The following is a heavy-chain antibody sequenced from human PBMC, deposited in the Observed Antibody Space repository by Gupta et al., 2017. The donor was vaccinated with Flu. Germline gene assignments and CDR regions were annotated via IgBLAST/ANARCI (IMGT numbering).Heavy chain of an antibody. CDR2: LKSRADGGTA. V-gene: IGHV3-15*01. Sequence: GVRQAPGKGLEWVGRLKSRADGGTADYAAPVKGRFTISRDDSKNTLSLLMNSLKPEDTAVYYCTRTSYYDSSAFYYYLDYWGLGTLVTVSS. D-gene: IGHD3-22*01. J-gene: IGHJ4*02. CDR3: TRTSYYDSSAFYYYLDY.